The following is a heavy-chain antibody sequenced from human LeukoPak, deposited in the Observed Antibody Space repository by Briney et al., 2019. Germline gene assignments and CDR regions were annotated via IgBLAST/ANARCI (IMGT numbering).Heavy chain of an antibody. CDR2: IYYSGST. J-gene: IGHJ4*02. V-gene: IGHV4-59*01. CDR1: GGSISSYY. Sequence: PSETLSLTCTVSGGSISSYYWSWIRQPPGKGLEWIGYIYYSGSTNYNPPLKSRVTISVDTSKNQFFLKLSSVTAADTAVYYCARGGSYLSFDYWGQGTLVTVSS. CDR3: ARGGSYLSFDY. D-gene: IGHD3-16*02.